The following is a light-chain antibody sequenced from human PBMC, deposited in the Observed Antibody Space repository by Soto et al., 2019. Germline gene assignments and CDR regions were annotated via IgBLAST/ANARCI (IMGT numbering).Light chain of an antibody. CDR1: QSVSSSY. CDR3: QQRSNWPPIT. V-gene: IGKV3D-20*02. CDR2: DAS. Sequence: EILMTPSPATLAVAPVEIATPSWRSSQSVSSSYLAWYQQRPGQAPRLLIFDASQRATGIPARFRGSGSGTDFTLTISSLEPEDFAVYYCQQRSNWPPITFGQGTRLEIK. J-gene: IGKJ5*01.